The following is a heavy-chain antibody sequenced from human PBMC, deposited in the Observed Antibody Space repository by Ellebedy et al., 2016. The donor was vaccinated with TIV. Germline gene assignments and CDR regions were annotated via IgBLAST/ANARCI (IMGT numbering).Heavy chain of an antibody. D-gene: IGHD5-12*01. CDR3: ASAARGSGAYESF. CDR2: INQGGSET. CDR1: GFTFSRFW. V-gene: IGHV3-7*01. Sequence: GESLKISCAASGFTFSRFWMAWVRQAPGKGLEWVATINQGGSETYYVDSVKGRFTISRDNSKNSLYLQMNSLRADDTALYYCASAARGSGAYESFWGLGTLVTVSS. J-gene: IGHJ4*02.